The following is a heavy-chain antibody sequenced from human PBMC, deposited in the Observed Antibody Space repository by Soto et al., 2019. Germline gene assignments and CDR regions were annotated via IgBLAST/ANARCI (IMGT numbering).Heavy chain of an antibody. D-gene: IGHD2-15*01. J-gene: IGHJ4*01. V-gene: IGHV5-51*01. CDR1: GYSFTNNW. Sequence: PGESLKISCKGSGYSFTNNWIGWVRQMPGKGLEWMGIIYPGDSDTRYSPPFQGQVTISADKSISTAYLQWSSLKASDTAMYYCAKDMGPDCSDTGCLDTDNRGQGTLVT. CDR2: IYPGDSDT. CDR3: AKDMGPDCSDTGCLDTDN.